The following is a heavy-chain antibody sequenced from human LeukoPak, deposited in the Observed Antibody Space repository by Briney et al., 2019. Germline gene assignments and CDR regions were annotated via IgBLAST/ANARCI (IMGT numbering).Heavy chain of an antibody. Sequence: SETLSLTXTVSGGSISSGSYYWSWIRQPAGKGLEWIGRIYTSGSTNYNPSLKSRVTISVDTSKNQFSLKLSSVTAADTAVYYCARSYSSSWYKGFDYWGQGTLVTVSS. CDR2: IYTSGST. CDR3: ARSYSSSWYKGFDY. J-gene: IGHJ4*02. CDR1: GGSISSGSYY. V-gene: IGHV4-61*02. D-gene: IGHD6-13*01.